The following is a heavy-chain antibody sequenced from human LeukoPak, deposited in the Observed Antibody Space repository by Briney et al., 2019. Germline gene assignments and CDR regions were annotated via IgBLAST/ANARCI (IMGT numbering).Heavy chain of an antibody. Sequence: GGSLRLSCAASGFTFSSYAMSWVRQAPGKGLEWVSAISGSGGSTYYADSVKGRFTISRDNSKNTLYLQMNSLRAEDTAVYYCAKRITYCSGGSCGGDYWGQGTLVTVSS. J-gene: IGHJ4*02. CDR2: ISGSGGST. D-gene: IGHD2-15*01. CDR3: AKRITYCSGGSCGGDY. V-gene: IGHV3-23*01. CDR1: GFTFSSYA.